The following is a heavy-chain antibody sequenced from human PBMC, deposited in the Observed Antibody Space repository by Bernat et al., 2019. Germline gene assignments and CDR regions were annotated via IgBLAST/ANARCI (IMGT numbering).Heavy chain of an antibody. Sequence: QVQLVESGGGLVKPGGSLRLSCAASGFTFSDYYMSWIRQAPGKGLEWVSYISSSGSTIYYAESVKGRFTRSRDNAKNSLYMQMNSLRAEDKAVYYCARADYGDYAFNFDYWGQGTLVTVSS. V-gene: IGHV3-11*01. J-gene: IGHJ4*02. CDR2: ISSSGSTI. CDR1: GFTFSDYY. D-gene: IGHD4-17*01. CDR3: ARADYGDYAFNFDY.